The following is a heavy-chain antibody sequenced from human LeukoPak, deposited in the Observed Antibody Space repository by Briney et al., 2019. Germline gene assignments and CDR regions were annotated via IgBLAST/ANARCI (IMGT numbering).Heavy chain of an antibody. CDR1: GGTFSSYA. D-gene: IGHD3-9*01. V-gene: IGHV1-69*06. J-gene: IGHJ4*02. Sequence: SVKVSCKASGGTFSSYAISWVRQAPGQGLEWMGGIIPIFGTANYAQKFQGRVTITADKSTSTAYMELSSLRSEDTAVYYCASSSEDYDILTGYYHRTFDYWGQGTLVTVSS. CDR2: IIPIFGTA. CDR3: ASSSEDYDILTGYYHRTFDY.